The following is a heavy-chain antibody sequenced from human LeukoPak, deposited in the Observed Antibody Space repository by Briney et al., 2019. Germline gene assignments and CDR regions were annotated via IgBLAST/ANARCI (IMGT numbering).Heavy chain of an antibody. J-gene: IGHJ4*02. D-gene: IGHD6-19*01. V-gene: IGHV3-23*01. CDR3: AKSRGPPPYYFDY. CDR1: GFTFSSYA. Sequence: GGSLRLSCAASGFTFSSYAMSCVRQAPGKGLEGVSAISGSGGSTYYADSVKGRFTISRDNSKNTLYLQMNSLRAEDTAVYYCAKSRGPPPYYFDYWGQGTLVTVSS. CDR2: ISGSGGST.